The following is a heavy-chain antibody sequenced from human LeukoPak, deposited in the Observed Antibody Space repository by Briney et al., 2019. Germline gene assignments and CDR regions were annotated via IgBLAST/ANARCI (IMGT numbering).Heavy chain of an antibody. D-gene: IGHD5-18*01. V-gene: IGHV3-21*01. CDR2: ISSSSSYI. Sequence: GGSLRLSCAASGFTFSSYSMNWVRQAPGKWLEWVSSISSSSSYIYYADSVKGRSTISRDNAKNSLYLQMNSLRAEDTAVYYCARDGSKEDTAMITARFDYWGQGTLVTVSP. CDR3: ARDGSKEDTAMITARFDY. J-gene: IGHJ4*02. CDR1: GFTFSSYS.